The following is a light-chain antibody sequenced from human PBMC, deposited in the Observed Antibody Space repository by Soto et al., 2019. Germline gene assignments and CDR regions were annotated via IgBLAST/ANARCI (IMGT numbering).Light chain of an antibody. Sequence: DIKMSQSPSALSASKRDRVTIPFWASQSTNNGLAWYPQKPGKAPQLMIYEASSLESGVPSRFSGRGSGKEFTLTISILQPDDFATYYWHHYNSYRTFGQGT. CDR1: QSTNNG. V-gene: IGKV1-5*01. CDR2: EAS. J-gene: IGKJ1*01. CDR3: HHYNSYRT.